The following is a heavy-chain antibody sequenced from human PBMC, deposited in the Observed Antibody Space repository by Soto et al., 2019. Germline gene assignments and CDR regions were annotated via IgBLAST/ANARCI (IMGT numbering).Heavy chain of an antibody. V-gene: IGHV3-53*04. CDR3: AREDLRRNYYGMDV. D-gene: IGHD4-17*01. J-gene: IGHJ6*02. CDR2: IYSGGST. Sequence: GGSLRLSCAASGFTVSSNYMSWVRQAPGKGLEWVSVIYSGGSTYYADSVKGRFTISRHNSKNTLYLQMNSLRAEDTAVYYCAREDLRRNYYGMDVWGQGTSVTVSS. CDR1: GFTVSSNY.